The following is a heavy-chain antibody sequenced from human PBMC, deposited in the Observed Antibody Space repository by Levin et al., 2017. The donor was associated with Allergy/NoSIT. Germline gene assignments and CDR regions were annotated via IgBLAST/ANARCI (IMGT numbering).Heavy chain of an antibody. CDR1: GVSFSGSF. CDR2: ITPGGST. Sequence: GSLRLSCAVYGVSFSGSFWSWLRQPPGKGLEWIGEITPGGSTRYNPSLKSRVTISLDTSKNQLSLRLSSVTAADTAVYYCARGGAPGAFDIWGQGTTVTVSS. CDR3: ARGGAPGAFDI. J-gene: IGHJ3*02. V-gene: IGHV4-34*01. D-gene: IGHD3-10*01.